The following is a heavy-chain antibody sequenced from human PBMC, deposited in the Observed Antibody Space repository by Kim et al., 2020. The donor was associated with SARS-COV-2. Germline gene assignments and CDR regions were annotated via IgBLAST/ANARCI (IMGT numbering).Heavy chain of an antibody. Sequence: SETLSLTCAVYGGSFSGYYWSWIRQPPGKGLEWIGESNHSGSTNYNPSLKSRVTISVDTSKNQFSLKLSPVTAADTAVYYCARGVAAAGLPFDYWGQGTLVTVSS. CDR3: ARGVAAAGLPFDY. CDR2: SNHSGST. V-gene: IGHV4-34*01. D-gene: IGHD6-13*01. CDR1: GGSFSGYY. J-gene: IGHJ4*02.